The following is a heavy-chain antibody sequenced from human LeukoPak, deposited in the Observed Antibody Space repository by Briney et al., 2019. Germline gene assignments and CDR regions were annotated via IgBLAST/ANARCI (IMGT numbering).Heavy chain of an antibody. CDR2: IYTSGST. CDR3: ARDQFYVGLDAFDI. D-gene: IGHD5/OR15-5a*01. CDR1: GGSISSSNYY. V-gene: IGHV4-39*07. Sequence: PSETLSLTCTVSGGSISSSNYYWGWIRQPPGKGLEWIGRIYTSGSTNYNPSLKSRVTISVDTSKNQFSLKLSSVTAADTAVYYCARDQFYVGLDAFDIWGQGTMVTVSS. J-gene: IGHJ3*02.